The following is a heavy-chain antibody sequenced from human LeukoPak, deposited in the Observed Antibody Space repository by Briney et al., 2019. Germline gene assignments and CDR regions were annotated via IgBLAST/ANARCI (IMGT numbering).Heavy chain of an antibody. V-gene: IGHV4-61*10. J-gene: IGHJ6*03. CDR3: ARTYYDFWSGSYYYYYMDV. CDR1: GGSISSGSYY. CDR2: IYYSGST. D-gene: IGHD3-3*01. Sequence: PSETLSLTCTVSGGSISSGSYYWSWIRQPAGRGLEWIGYIYYSGSTNYNPSLKSRVTISVDTSKNQFSLKLSSVTAADTAVYYCARTYYDFWSGSYYYYYMDVWGKGTTVTVSS.